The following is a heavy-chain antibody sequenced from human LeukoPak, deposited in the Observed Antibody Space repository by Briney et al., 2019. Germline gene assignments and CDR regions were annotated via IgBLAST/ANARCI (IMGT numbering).Heavy chain of an antibody. D-gene: IGHD5-18*01. J-gene: IGHJ4*02. V-gene: IGHV4-34*01. CDR3: ARAVQLWFQVDY. Sequence: SETLSLTCAVYGGSFSGYYWSWIRQPPGEGLEWIGEINHSGSTNYNPSLKSRVTISVDTSKNQFSLKLSSVTAADTAVYYCARAVQLWFQVDYWGQGTLVTVSS. CDR1: GGSFSGYY. CDR2: INHSGST.